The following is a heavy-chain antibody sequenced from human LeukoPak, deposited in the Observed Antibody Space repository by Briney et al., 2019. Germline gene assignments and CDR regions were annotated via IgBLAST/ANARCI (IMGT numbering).Heavy chain of an antibody. V-gene: IGHV3-53*01. CDR1: GFTVSSYY. Sequence: GGSLRLSCAASGFTVSSYYMSWVRQAPGKGLEWVSVIYSGGSTYYADSVKGRFTISRDNSKNTLYLQMNSLRAEDTALYYCARSIAAGVTAFHIWGQGTMVTVSS. CDR3: ARSIAAGVTAFHI. CDR2: IYSGGST. J-gene: IGHJ3*02. D-gene: IGHD6-25*01.